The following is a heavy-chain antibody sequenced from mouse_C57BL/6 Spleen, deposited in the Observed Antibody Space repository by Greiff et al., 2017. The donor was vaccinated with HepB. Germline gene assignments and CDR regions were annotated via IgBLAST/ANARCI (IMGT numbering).Heavy chain of an antibody. CDR3: ASLIYYGNYYYFDY. Sequence: VQLQQPGAELVRPGSSVKLSCKASGYTFTSYWMHWVKQRPIQGLEWIGNIDPSDSETHYNQKFKDKATLTVDKSSSTAYMQLSSLTSEDSAVYYCASLIYYGNYYYFDYWGQGTTLTVSS. J-gene: IGHJ2*01. CDR1: GYTFTSYW. V-gene: IGHV1-52*01. CDR2: IDPSDSET. D-gene: IGHD2-1*01.